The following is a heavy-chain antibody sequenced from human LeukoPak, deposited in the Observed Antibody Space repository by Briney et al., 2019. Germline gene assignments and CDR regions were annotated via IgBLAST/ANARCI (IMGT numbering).Heavy chain of an antibody. Sequence: SETLSLTCTVSGGSFSSGSYYWSWIRQPPGKGLEWIGYIYYSGSTNYNPSLKSRVTISVDTSKNQFSLKLSSVTAADTAVYYCARGPLPNTGIAVAPPYYYYYGMDVWGQGTTVTASS. D-gene: IGHD6-19*01. CDR1: GGSFSSGSYY. V-gene: IGHV4-61*01. CDR2: IYYSGST. J-gene: IGHJ6*02. CDR3: ARGPLPNTGIAVAPPYYYYYGMDV.